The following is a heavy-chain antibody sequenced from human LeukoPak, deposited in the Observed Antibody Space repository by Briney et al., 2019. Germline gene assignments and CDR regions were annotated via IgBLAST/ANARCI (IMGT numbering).Heavy chain of an antibody. V-gene: IGHV1-8*01. CDR3: ARAGYCSRGSCYKDYMVG. Sequence: ASVKVSCKASGYTFTSYDINWVRQAPGQGLEWMGWMNANSGNTDYAQKFQGRVTMTRNTSISTAYMELRSLRSDATAVYYCARAGYCSRGSCYKDYMVGWGKGTTVTVSS. J-gene: IGHJ6*03. CDR1: GYTFTSYD. D-gene: IGHD2-15*01. CDR2: MNANSGNT.